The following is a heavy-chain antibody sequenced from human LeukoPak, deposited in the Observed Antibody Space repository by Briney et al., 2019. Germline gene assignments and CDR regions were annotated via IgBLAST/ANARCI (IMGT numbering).Heavy chain of an antibody. J-gene: IGHJ4*02. CDR1: GGSISSYY. Sequence: PSETLSLTCTVSGGSISSYYWSWIRQSPGKGLEWIGYIYYSGTTKYNPSLQSRVTISLDTSKNQFSLKLSSVTAADTAVFYCARLVAGNYFDYWGQGTLVTVSS. V-gene: IGHV4-59*08. CDR3: ARLVAGNYFDY. CDR2: IYYSGTT. D-gene: IGHD6-19*01.